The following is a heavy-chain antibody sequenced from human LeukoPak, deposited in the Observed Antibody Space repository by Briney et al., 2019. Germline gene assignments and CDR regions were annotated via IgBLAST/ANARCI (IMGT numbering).Heavy chain of an antibody. CDR3: ARAGLMGATPFPLYYYYYYMDV. V-gene: IGHV3-23*01. J-gene: IGHJ6*03. D-gene: IGHD1-26*01. CDR2: ISDTGNT. CDR1: GFTLSSYA. Sequence: GGSLRLSCAASGFTLSSYAMSWVRQAPGKGLEWVSAISDTGNTYHADSVKGRFTISRDSSKNTLFLQMNRLRPEDAAVYYCARAGLMGATPFPLYYYYYYMDVWGKGTTVTVSS.